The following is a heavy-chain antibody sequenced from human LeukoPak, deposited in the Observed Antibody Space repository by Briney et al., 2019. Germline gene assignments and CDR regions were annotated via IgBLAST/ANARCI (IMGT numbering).Heavy chain of an antibody. CDR3: ARDAGGTWFDP. CDR2: VNSNGGT. V-gene: IGHV4-59*01. Sequence: SETLSLTCTVSGGSISTYSWNWIRQPPGQGPEWIGYVNSNGGTYNNPSLKSRVTVSLDMSKNQFSLKLSSATAADTAVYYCARDAGGTWFDPWGQGILVTVSS. J-gene: IGHJ5*02. CDR1: GGSISTYS.